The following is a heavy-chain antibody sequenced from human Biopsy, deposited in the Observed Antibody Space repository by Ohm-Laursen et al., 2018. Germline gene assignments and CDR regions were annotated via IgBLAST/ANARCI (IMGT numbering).Heavy chain of an antibody. Sequence: SLRLSCAAPGVTLSGYSMNWVRQAPGKGLEWVSSISASSSYIYYADSVKGRFTVSKENGKNSLYLHMNSLRAEDPAVYYCAKGGRVGPTQWFGPWGQGTLVTVSS. CDR1: GVTLSGYS. CDR2: ISASSSYI. V-gene: IGHV3-21*01. J-gene: IGHJ5*02. D-gene: IGHD1-26*01. CDR3: AKGGRVGPTQWFGP.